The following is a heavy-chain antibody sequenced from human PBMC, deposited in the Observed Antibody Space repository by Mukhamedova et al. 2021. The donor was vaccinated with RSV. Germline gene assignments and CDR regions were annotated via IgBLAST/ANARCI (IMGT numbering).Heavy chain of an antibody. J-gene: IGHJ4*02. D-gene: IGHD3-16*01. CDR2: INPNSGDT. V-gene: IGHV1-2*02. Sequence: GLEWMGWINPNSGDTNCAQKFHDRVTMTRDTSITTAYMELSRLTSDDTAVYYCARRAYTSSSFVGDNWGQGTMVTVSS. CDR3: ARRAYTSSSFVGDN.